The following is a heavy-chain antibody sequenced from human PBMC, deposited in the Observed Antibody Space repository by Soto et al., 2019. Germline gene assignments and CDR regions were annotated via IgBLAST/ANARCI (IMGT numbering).Heavy chain of an antibody. CDR1: GGTFSSYA. CDR2: IIPIFGTA. D-gene: IGHD2-2*01. V-gene: IGHV1-69*13. CDR3: ARDPQDIVLVPAATMEPYNWFDP. Sequence: SVKVSCKASGGTFSSYAISWVRQAPGQGLEWMGGIIPIFGTANYAQKFQGRVTITADESTSTAYMELSSLRSEDTAVYYCARDPQDIVLVPAATMEPYNWFDPWGQGTLVTVSS. J-gene: IGHJ5*02.